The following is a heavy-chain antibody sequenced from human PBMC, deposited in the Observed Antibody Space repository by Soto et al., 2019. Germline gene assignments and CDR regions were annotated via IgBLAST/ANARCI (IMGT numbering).Heavy chain of an antibody. CDR1: GYTFTNYG. J-gene: IGHJ6*03. V-gene: IGHV1-18*01. CDR2: IGAYNGNT. D-gene: IGHD6-6*01. CDR3: ARVRQLVVYFYYYMDV. Sequence: QVQLLQSGAEVKKPGASVKVSCKASGYTFTNYGITWVRQAPGQGLEWRGGIGAYNGNTHYTQRLQGRVTMTTDTSTSTAYMELRGLRSDDTAVYYCARVRQLVVYFYYYMDVWGKGTTVTVSS.